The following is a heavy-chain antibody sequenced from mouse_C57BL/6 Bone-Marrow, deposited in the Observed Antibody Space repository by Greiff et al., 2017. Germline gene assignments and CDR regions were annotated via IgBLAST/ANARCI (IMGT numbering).Heavy chain of an antibody. CDR3: ARPYDYDDGYYYAMDY. J-gene: IGHJ4*01. D-gene: IGHD2-4*01. Sequence: EVMLVESGGDLVKPGGSLKLSCAASGFTFSSYGMSWVRQTPDKRLEWVATISSGGSYTYYPDSVKGRFTISRDNAKNTLYLQMSSLKYEDTAMYYCARPYDYDDGYYYAMDYWGQGTSVTVSS. CDR2: ISSGGSYT. CDR1: GFTFSSYG. V-gene: IGHV5-6*01.